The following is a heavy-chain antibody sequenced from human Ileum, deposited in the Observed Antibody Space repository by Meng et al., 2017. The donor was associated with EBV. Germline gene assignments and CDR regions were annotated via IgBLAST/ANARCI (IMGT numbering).Heavy chain of an antibody. D-gene: IGHD3-16*01. CDR1: GFTFSKVW. J-gene: IGHJ1*01. Sequence: VRRGGCGGGLVEPGGFLRLSCAASGFTFSKVWMNWVRQTPGKGLEWVGRIRSKSAGGTTDYAAPVKGRFTISRDDSEDTLYLQMNSLKTEDTAVYYCTTWGGNWGQGTLVTVSS. CDR3: TTWGGN. CDR2: IRSKSAGGTT. V-gene: IGHV3-15*01.